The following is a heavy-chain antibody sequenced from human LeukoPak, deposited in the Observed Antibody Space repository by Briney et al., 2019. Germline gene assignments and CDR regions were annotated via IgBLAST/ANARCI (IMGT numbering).Heavy chain of an antibody. V-gene: IGHV4-34*01. CDR3: ARALNAPYCGGDCYYDY. CDR2: INYSGST. D-gene: IGHD2-21*02. CDR1: GGSFSGYY. J-gene: IGHJ4*02. Sequence: SETLSLTXAVYGGSFSGYYWSWIRQPPGKGLEWIGEINYSGSTNYNPSLKSRVTISVDTSKNQFSLKLSSVTAADTAVYYCARALNAPYCGGDCYYDYWGQGTLVTVSS.